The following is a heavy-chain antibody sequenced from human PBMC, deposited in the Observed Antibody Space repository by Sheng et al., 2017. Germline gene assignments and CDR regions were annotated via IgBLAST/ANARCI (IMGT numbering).Heavy chain of an antibody. CDR2: SIPVGAP. Sequence: QVQLQESGPGLVKAFGDPCPSPALSLVAPSVVTTGAGSGSPPGRDWSGLGVSIPVGAPTTTPPSKSRVTMSVDTSKNQFSLKLSSVTAADTAVYYCARSSSTRGINPWGRGTLVTVSS. CDR1: VAPSVVTT. CDR3: ARSSSTRGINP. J-gene: IGHJ5*02. V-gene: IGHV4-4*07.